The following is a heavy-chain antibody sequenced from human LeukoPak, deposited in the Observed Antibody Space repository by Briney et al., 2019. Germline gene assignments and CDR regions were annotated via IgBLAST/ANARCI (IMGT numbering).Heavy chain of an antibody. J-gene: IGHJ3*02. CDR3: AKDWALLWFGARGSPDAFDI. CDR2: ISGSGGST. Sequence: PGGSLRLSCAASGFTFSSYAMSWVRQAPGKGLEWVSAISGSGGSTYYADSVKGRFTISRDNSKNTLYLQMNSLRAEDTAVYYCAKDWALLWFGARGSPDAFDIWGQGTTVTVSS. D-gene: IGHD3-10*01. V-gene: IGHV3-23*01. CDR1: GFTFSSYA.